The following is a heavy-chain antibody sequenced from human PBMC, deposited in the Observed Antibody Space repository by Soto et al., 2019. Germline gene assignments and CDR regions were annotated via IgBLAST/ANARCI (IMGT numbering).Heavy chain of an antibody. J-gene: IGHJ6*02. V-gene: IGHV1-18*04. CDR1: GYIFTNYG. Sequence: QDHLVQSGPEVKKPGASVKVSCKASGYIFTNYGINWVRQAPGQGLEWMGGISAYNGNTNFAQTVQGRRTMAPATSTATFYMELRSLTYDHTARYFCARSSTGGRHGPDDNGMDVWGQGTTVTVSS. CDR3: ARSSTGGRHGPDDNGMDV. CDR2: ISAYNGNT. D-gene: IGHD3-10*01.